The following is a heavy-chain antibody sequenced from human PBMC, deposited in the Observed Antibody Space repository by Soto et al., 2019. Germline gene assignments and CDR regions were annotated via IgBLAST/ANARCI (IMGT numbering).Heavy chain of an antibody. Sequence: PSETLSLTCTVSGGSISSYYWSWIRQPPGKGLEWIGYIYYSGSTNYNPSLKSRVTISVDTSKNQFSLKLSSVTAADTAVYYCARSIMVYAQLGFDYWGQGTLVTVSS. CDR2: IYYSGST. CDR1: GGSISSYY. CDR3: ARSIMVYAQLGFDY. D-gene: IGHD2-8*01. J-gene: IGHJ4*02. V-gene: IGHV4-59*01.